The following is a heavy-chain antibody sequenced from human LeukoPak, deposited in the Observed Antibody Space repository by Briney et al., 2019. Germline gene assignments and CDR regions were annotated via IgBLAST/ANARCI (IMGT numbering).Heavy chain of an antibody. Sequence: PGGSLRLSCAASGFTFSSYSMNWVRQAPGKGLEWVSYISSRSSTIYYADSVKGRFTISRDNAKNSLYLQMNSLRAEDTAVYYCARVNYDSSGSDYWGQGTLDTVSS. V-gene: IGHV3-48*01. CDR2: ISSRSSTI. D-gene: IGHD3-22*01. CDR3: ARVNYDSSGSDY. CDR1: GFTFSSYS. J-gene: IGHJ4*02.